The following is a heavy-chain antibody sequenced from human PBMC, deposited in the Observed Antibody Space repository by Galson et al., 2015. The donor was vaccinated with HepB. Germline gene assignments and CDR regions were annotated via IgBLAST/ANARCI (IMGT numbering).Heavy chain of an antibody. V-gene: IGHV6-1*01. J-gene: IGHJ6*02. Sequence: CAISGDSVSSNNAAWNWIRQSPSRGLEWLGRTSYRSKWFNDYAVSVKSRISINPDTSKNQLSLQLNSVTPEDTAVYYCARDLSITYLLGDYRYYGLDVWGQGTTVTVSS. CDR3: ARDLSITYLLGDYRYYGLDV. CDR1: GDSVSSNNAA. CDR2: TSYRSKWFN. D-gene: IGHD2-21*01.